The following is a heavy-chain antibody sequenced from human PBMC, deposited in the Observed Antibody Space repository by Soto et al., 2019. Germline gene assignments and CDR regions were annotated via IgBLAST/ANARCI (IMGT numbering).Heavy chain of an antibody. CDR1: GYTFTGYA. CDR2: INAGNGNT. D-gene: IGHD3-22*01. CDR3: GKVWARYYDRGGPAGY. Sequence: RASVKVSCKAPGYTFTGYAMHWVRQAPGQRLEWMGWINAGNGNTKYSQKFQGRVTITRDTSASTAYMELSSLRSEDTAVYYCGKVWARYYDRGGPAGYWGQGTLVTVSS. J-gene: IGHJ4*02. V-gene: IGHV1-3*01.